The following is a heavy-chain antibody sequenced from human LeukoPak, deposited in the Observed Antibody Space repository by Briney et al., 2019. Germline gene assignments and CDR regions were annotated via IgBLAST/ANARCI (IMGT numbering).Heavy chain of an antibody. CDR1: GFTVNNNY. V-gene: IGHV3-30-3*01. D-gene: IGHD1-7*01. J-gene: IGHJ6*02. CDR2: ISYDGSNK. CDR3: ARDLGHYWNYGDYYYGMDV. Sequence: GGSLRLSCAASGFTVNNNYMSWVRQAPGKGLEWVAVISYDGSNKYYADSVKGRFTISRDNSKNTLYLQMNSLRAEDTAVYYCARDLGHYWNYGDYYYGMDVWGQGTTVTVSS.